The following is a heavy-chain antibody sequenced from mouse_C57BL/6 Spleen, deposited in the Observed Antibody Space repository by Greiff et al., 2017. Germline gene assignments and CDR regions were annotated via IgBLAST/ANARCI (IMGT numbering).Heavy chain of an antibody. Sequence: EVQLVESEAGLVQPGSSMKLSCTASGFTFSDYYMAWVRQVPEKGLEWVANINYDGSSTYYLDSLKSRFIISRDNAKNILYMQMSSLKSEDTATYYCARERYGSSYNWYFDVWGTGTTVTVSS. CDR3: ARERYGSSYNWYFDV. D-gene: IGHD1-1*01. V-gene: IGHV5-16*01. CDR1: GFTFSDYY. CDR2: INYDGSST. J-gene: IGHJ1*03.